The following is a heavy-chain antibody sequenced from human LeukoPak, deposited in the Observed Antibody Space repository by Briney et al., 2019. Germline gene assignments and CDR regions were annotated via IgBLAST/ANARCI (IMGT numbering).Heavy chain of an antibody. CDR3: ARGIFFGSGTQSFDY. V-gene: IGHV3-48*01. J-gene: IGHJ4*02. Sequence: GGSLRLSCATSGFTFSFYSMSWIRQAPGKGREWISYISGSSNIKHFADSVKGRFNISRDNAKESLFLQMDSLRVEDTAIYYCARGIFFGSGTQSFDYWGQGALVTVSS. CDR2: ISGSSNIK. CDR1: GFTFSFYS. D-gene: IGHD3-10*01.